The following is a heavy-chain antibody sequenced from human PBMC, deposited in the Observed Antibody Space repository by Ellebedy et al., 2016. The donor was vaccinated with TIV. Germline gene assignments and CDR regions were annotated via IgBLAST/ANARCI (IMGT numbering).Heavy chain of an antibody. Sequence: MPSETLSLTCAVYGGTLSGYYWSWFRQAPGKGLEWIGEVNHSGNIRYNPSLKTRVTVSLDTSKRQVSLNLSSVTAADTAVYYCAKSLSGRYLSWGLGTLVTVSS. J-gene: IGHJ5*02. D-gene: IGHD1-26*01. CDR2: VNHSGNI. CDR1: GGTLSGYY. CDR3: AKSLSGRYLS. V-gene: IGHV4-34*08.